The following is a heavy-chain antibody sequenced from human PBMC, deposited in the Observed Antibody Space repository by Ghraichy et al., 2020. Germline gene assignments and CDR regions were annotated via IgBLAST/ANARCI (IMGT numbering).Heavy chain of an antibody. V-gene: IGHV4-34*01. CDR3: ARARGYSSSWHRGRYAFDI. J-gene: IGHJ3*02. D-gene: IGHD6-13*01. CDR2: INHSGST. Sequence: SETLSLTCAVYGGSFSGYYWSWIRQPPGKGLEWIGEINHSGSTNYNPSLKSRVTISVDTSKNQFSLKLSSVTAADTAVYYCARARGYSSSWHRGRYAFDIWGQGTMVTVSS. CDR1: GGSFSGYY.